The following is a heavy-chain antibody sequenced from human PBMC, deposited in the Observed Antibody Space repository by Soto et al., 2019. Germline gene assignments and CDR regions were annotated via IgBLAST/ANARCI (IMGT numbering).Heavy chain of an antibody. Sequence: KPSETLSLTCTGSGGSVSSGTYFWSWIRQPPGKGLEWIGYIYYSGSTNYNPSLKSRVTMSVDTSKNQFSLNLTSVTSADTAVYYCATYGDSAVYFPYRGQGALFTVSS. J-gene: IGHJ4*01. V-gene: IGHV4-61*01. CDR3: ATYGDSAVYFPY. D-gene: IGHD4-17*01. CDR2: IYYSGST. CDR1: GGSVSSGTYF.